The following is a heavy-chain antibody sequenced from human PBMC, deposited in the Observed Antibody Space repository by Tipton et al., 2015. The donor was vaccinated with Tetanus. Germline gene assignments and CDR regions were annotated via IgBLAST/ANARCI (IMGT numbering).Heavy chain of an antibody. J-gene: IGHJ4*02. CDR3: ARGTVRDY. D-gene: IGHD4-11*01. CDR2: ITSTSSTM. V-gene: IGHV3-48*02. Sequence: SLRLSCAASGFTLSSFHMSWVRQAPGKGLEWVSYITSTSSTMSYADSVKGRFTISRDNAKNSLFLQMDSLRDEDTAVYYCARGTVRDYWGQGTLVTVSS. CDR1: GFTLSSFH.